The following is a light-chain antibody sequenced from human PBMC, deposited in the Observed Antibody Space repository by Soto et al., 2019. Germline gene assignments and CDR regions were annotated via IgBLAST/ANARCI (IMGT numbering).Light chain of an antibody. Sequence: DIVMTQSPATLSVSPGGSATLSCTSSQNINNNLAWYQQRPGQPPRLLIFGASNRATGIPDRFGGSGSGTEFTLTIRSLQSEDFAVYYCQQYEDWPPWTFGQGSKVEIK. V-gene: IGKV3-15*01. CDR1: QNINNN. CDR2: GAS. CDR3: QQYEDWPPWT. J-gene: IGKJ1*01.